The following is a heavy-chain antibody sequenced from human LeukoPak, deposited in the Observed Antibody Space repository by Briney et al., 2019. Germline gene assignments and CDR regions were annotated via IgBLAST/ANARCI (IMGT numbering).Heavy chain of an antibody. J-gene: IGHJ5*02. CDR2: IYYSGST. Sequence: SETLSLTCTVSGGSISSSSYYWGWIRQPPGKGLEWIGSIYYSGSTYYNPSLKSRVTISVDTSKNQFSLKLSSVTAADTAVYYCARHVTVFNLGGFSFDPWGQGTLVTVSS. CDR3: ARHVTVFNLGGFSFDP. V-gene: IGHV4-39*01. D-gene: IGHD3-16*01. CDR1: GGSISSSSYY.